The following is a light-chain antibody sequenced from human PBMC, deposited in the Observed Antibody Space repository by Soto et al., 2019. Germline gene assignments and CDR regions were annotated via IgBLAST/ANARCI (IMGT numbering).Light chain of an antibody. CDR1: QSLLHSNGYNY. CDR2: LGS. J-gene: IGKJ2*01. Sequence: DIVMTQSPLSLPVSPGEPASISCRSSQSLLHSNGYNYLDWYLQKPGQSPQLLIYLGSNRASGVLDRFSGSGSGTDFTLKLSRVEAEDVGVYYCMQALQTPYTFGQGTKLEIK. V-gene: IGKV2-28*01. CDR3: MQALQTPYT.